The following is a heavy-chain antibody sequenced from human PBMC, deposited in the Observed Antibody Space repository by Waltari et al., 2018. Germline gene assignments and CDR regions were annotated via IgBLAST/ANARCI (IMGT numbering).Heavy chain of an antibody. CDR1: GFTFRAYW. CDR2: INTDGVTK. J-gene: IGHJ6*02. Sequence: EVQLMESGGRSVQIGGSLTLSWAASGFTFRAYWMPWVRQAPGKGLLWVSHINTDGVTKSHADSVRGRFTISRDNAKQTLYLQMNSLRADDKAVYYCARLSRHLDHTLDLWGQGTTVTVSS. CDR3: ARLSRHLDHTLDL. V-gene: IGHV3-74*01.